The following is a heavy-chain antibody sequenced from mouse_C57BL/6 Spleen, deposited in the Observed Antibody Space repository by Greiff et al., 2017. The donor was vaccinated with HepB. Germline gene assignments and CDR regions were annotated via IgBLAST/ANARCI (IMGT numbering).Heavy chain of an antibody. CDR2: IYPGDGDT. V-gene: IGHV1-82*01. Sequence: QVQLQQSGPELVKPGASVKISCKASGYAFSSSWMNWVKQRPGKGLEWIGRIYPGDGDTNYNGKFKGKATLTADKSSSTAYMQLSSLTSEDSAVYFCARPYYGSTPFAYWGQGTLVTVSA. CDR3: ARPYYGSTPFAY. D-gene: IGHD1-1*01. CDR1: GYAFSSSW. J-gene: IGHJ3*01.